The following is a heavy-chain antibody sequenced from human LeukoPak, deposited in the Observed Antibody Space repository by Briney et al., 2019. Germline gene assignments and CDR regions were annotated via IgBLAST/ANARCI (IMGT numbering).Heavy chain of an antibody. Sequence: GGSLRLSCAATGFTFSSYSMNWVRQAPGKGLEWVSSISSSGSYIYYADSVKGRFTISRDNAKNSLYLQMNSLRVEDTAVYYCAREGTIFGVAPGYWGQGTLVTVSS. D-gene: IGHD3-3*01. CDR1: GFTFSSYS. V-gene: IGHV3-21*01. CDR3: AREGTIFGVAPGY. J-gene: IGHJ4*02. CDR2: ISSSGSYI.